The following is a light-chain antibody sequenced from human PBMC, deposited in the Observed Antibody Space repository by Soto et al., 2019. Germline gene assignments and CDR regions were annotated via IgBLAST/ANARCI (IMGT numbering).Light chain of an antibody. V-gene: IGLV2-14*03. CDR1: SSDIGAYNY. J-gene: IGLJ2*01. Sequence: QSVLTQPASVSGSTGQSITISCTGTSSDIGAYNYVSWYQQHPGKAPKLMIYDVSDRPSGVSNRFSGSKSGNTASLTISGLQAEDEADYYCASYASSNTVLFGGGTKVTVL. CDR3: ASYASSNTVL. CDR2: DVS.